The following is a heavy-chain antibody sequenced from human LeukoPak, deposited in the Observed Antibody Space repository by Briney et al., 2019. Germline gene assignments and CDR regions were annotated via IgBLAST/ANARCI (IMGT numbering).Heavy chain of an antibody. CDR3: ARDQVVGEINAEYFQH. J-gene: IGHJ1*01. Sequence: ASVKVSCKASGYTFTSYGISWVRQAPGQGREWVGWISAYNGNTNYAQKLQGRVTMTTDTSTSTAYMELRRLRSDDTAVYYCARDQVVGEINAEYFQHWGQGTLVTVSS. CDR2: ISAYNGNT. CDR1: GYTFTSYG. D-gene: IGHD1-26*01. V-gene: IGHV1-18*01.